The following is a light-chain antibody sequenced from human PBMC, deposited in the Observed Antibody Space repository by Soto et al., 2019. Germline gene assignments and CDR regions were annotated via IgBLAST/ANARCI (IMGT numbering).Light chain of an antibody. CDR2: DVT. Sequence: QSALTQPASVSGSPGQSITISCTGTSSDVGGYNYVSWYQHHPGKAPKLMIYDVTNRPSGVSNRFSGFKSGNTASLTISGLQAEDEADYYCTSYTTSSPYLVFGGGTKVTVL. CDR3: TSYTTSSPYLV. V-gene: IGLV2-14*03. J-gene: IGLJ3*02. CDR1: SSDVGGYNY.